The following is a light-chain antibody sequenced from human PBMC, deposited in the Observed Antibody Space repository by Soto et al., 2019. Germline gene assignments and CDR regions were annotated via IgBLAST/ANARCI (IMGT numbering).Light chain of an antibody. CDR1: QSLLSSADNKNY. Sequence: DIVMTQSPDFLAVSLGERAAITCKSRQSLLSSADNKNYFAWYQQKPGQPPKLLISWASRRQFGVPDRFIGSGSGTDFTLTIGSLQAEDVALYYCQQYYGAPLTFGGGTKVEIK. CDR2: WAS. V-gene: IGKV4-1*01. J-gene: IGKJ4*01. CDR3: QQYYGAPLT.